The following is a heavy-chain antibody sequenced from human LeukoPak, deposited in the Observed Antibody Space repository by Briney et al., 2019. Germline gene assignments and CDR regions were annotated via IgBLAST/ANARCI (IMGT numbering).Heavy chain of an antibody. D-gene: IGHD4-17*01. J-gene: IGHJ4*02. CDR1: GGSFSGYY. V-gene: IGHV4-34*01. CDR2: ITHTGST. Sequence: SETLSLTCAVYGGSFSGYYWCWIRQPPGKGLEWIGEITHTGSTNYNPSLKSRVTISVDTSKNRFSLKLSSVTAADTAVYYCARSRSVDYGDPRIDYWGQGTLVTVSS. CDR3: ARSRSVDYGDPRIDY.